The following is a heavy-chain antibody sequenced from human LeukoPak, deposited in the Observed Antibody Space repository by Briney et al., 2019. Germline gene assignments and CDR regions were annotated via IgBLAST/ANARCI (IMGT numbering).Heavy chain of an antibody. CDR1: GYTFTGYY. D-gene: IGHD3-16*01. CDR2: INPNSGNT. CDR3: AAQRGSYLWGTDFDY. Sequence: GASVKVSCKPSGYTFTGYYMHWVRQAPGQGREWMGWINPNSGNTKYSQKFQGRVTMTRHTSIRTAYMELTRLRSDDTAVYYCAAQRGSYLWGTDFDYWGQGTLVTVSS. V-gene: IGHV1-2*02. J-gene: IGHJ4*02.